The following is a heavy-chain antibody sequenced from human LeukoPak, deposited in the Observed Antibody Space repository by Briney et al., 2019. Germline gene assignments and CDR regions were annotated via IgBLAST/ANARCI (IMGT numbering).Heavy chain of an antibody. CDR3: AKDYNDAFDI. V-gene: IGHV3-30*18. CDR1: GFTFSSYG. CDR2: ISYDGSNK. Sequence: PGRSLRLSCAASGFTFSSYGMHWVRQAPGKGLEWVAVISYDGSNKYYADSVKGRFTISRDNSKNTLYLQMNSLRAEDTALYYCAKDYNDAFDIWGQGTMVTVSS. D-gene: IGHD1-14*01. J-gene: IGHJ3*02.